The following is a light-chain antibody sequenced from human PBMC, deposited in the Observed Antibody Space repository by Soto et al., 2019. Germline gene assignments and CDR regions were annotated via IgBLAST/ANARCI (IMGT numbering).Light chain of an antibody. V-gene: IGKV1-39*01. CDR1: QSISSY. Sequence: DIQMTQSPSSLSASVGDRVTITCRASQSISSYLNWYQQKPGKAPKLLIYAASSLQSGVPSRFSGSGSGTDFTLTISSLQPEDFATYYCPQSYSTLWTFGQGTSVEIK. CDR3: PQSYSTLWT. CDR2: AAS. J-gene: IGKJ1*01.